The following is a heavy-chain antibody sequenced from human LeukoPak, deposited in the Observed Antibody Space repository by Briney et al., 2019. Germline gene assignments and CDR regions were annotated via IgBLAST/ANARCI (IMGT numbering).Heavy chain of an antibody. CDR2: ISASVGTT. CDR3: AKGHHYGSGSYWV. J-gene: IGHJ4*02. V-gene: IGHV3-23*01. Sequence: GGSLRLSCAASGFTFSTYAMTWVRQAPGKGLEWVSAISASVGTTYYADSVKGRFTISRGNSKNTLYLQMNSLRAEDTAVYYCAKGHHYGSGSYWVWGQGALVTVSS. D-gene: IGHD3-10*01. CDR1: GFTFSTYA.